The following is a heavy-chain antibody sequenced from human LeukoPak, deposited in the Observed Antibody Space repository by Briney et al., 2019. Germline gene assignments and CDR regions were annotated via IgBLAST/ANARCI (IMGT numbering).Heavy chain of an antibody. CDR1: GFTSDDYA. CDR2: ISWNSGSI. D-gene: IGHD3-9*01. CDR3: ARGEYYDILTLFDY. J-gene: IGHJ4*02. V-gene: IGHV3-9*02. Sequence: GGSLRLSCAASGFTSDDYAMHWVRQAPGKGLEWVSGISWNSGSIGYADSVKGRFTISRDNAKNSLYLQMNSLRAEDTALYYCARGEYYDILTLFDYWGQGTLVTVSS.